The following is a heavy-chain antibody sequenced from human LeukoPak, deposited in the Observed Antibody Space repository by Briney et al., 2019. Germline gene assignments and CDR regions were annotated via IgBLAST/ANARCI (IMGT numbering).Heavy chain of an antibody. V-gene: IGHV3-48*03. CDR2: ISSSGSTI. CDR1: GFTFSSYE. CDR3: ARGPRALRHAFDI. J-gene: IGHJ3*02. Sequence: PGGSLRLSCAASGFTFSSYEMNWVRKAPGKGLEWVSYISSSGSTIYYADSVKGRFTISRDNAKNSLYLQMNSLRAEDTAVYYCARGPRALRHAFDIWGQGTMVTVSS.